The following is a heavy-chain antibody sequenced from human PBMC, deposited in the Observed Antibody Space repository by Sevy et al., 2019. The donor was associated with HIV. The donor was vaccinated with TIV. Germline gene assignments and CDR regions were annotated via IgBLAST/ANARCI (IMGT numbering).Heavy chain of an antibody. Sequence: SETLSLTCTVSGSSISSSTYYWGWIRQPPGKGLEWIGSIFYSGSTYYNPSLTSRVTISVDTSKNQFSLKLSSVTAADAAVYYGARHHDSSGPYYFGYWGQGTLVTVSS. CDR3: ARHHDSSGPYYFGY. V-gene: IGHV4-39*01. J-gene: IGHJ4*02. D-gene: IGHD3-22*01. CDR2: IFYSGST. CDR1: GSSISSSTYY.